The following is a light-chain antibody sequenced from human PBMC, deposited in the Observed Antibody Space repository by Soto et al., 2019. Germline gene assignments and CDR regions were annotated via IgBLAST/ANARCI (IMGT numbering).Light chain of an antibody. V-gene: IGKV3-20*01. Sequence: EIVMTQSPATLSVSPGERATLSCRASQSVSSNLAWYQQKVGQAPRLLIYGASSRATGIPGRFSGSGSGTDFTLTISRLEPEDFAVYYCQQYGSSPRTFGQGTRLEIK. CDR2: GAS. J-gene: IGKJ5*01. CDR1: QSVSSN. CDR3: QQYGSSPRT.